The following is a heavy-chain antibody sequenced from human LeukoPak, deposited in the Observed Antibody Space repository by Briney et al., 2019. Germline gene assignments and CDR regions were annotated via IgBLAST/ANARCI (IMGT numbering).Heavy chain of an antibody. Sequence: PGGSLRLSCAASGFIFDNYAMRWVRQVPGGGLEWVSGISWNSGSIGYADSVKGRFTTSRDNAKNSLYLQMNSLRAEDTAMYYCAKGSRSGWYVNYWGQGTLVTVSS. CDR1: GFIFDNYA. CDR2: ISWNSGSI. CDR3: AKGSRSGWYVNY. D-gene: IGHD6-19*01. V-gene: IGHV3-9*01. J-gene: IGHJ4*02.